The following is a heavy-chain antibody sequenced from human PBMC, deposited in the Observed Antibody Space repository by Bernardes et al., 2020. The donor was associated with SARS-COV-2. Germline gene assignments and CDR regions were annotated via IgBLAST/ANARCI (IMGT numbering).Heavy chain of an antibody. CDR2: ISYDGRTI. Sequence: GSLRLSCAASGFSFSSYWMHWVRQVPGKGLVWVSRISYDGRTIDYADSVKGRFTISRDNAKNTLYLQMSSLSAEDTAVYYCTRGPISGYGSFGVWGQGTLVTVSS. CDR3: TRGPISGYGSFGV. V-gene: IGHV3-74*01. J-gene: IGHJ4*02. D-gene: IGHD3-22*01. CDR1: GFSFSSYW.